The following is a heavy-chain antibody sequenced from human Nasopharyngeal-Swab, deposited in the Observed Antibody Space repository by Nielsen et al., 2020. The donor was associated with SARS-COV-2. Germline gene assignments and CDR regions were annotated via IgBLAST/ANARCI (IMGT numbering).Heavy chain of an antibody. V-gene: IGHV1-69*01. CDR3: ARAGDRFGELLFFDY. D-gene: IGHD3-10*01. Sequence: WVRQAPGQGLEWMGGIIPIFGTANYAQKFQGRVMITADESTSTAYMELSSLRSEDTAVYYCARAGDRFGELLFFDYWGQGNLVTVSS. CDR2: IIPIFGTA. J-gene: IGHJ4*02.